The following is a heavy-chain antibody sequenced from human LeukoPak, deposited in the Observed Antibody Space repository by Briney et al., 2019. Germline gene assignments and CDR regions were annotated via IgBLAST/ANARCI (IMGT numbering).Heavy chain of an antibody. Sequence: ASVKVSCKASGYTFTGYYMHWVRQAPGQGLEWMGWINPNSGGTNYAQKFQGRVTMTRDTFISTAYMELSRLRSDDTAVYYCARTVAGREGFDYWGQGTLVTVSS. CDR3: ARTVAGREGFDY. D-gene: IGHD6-19*01. CDR2: INPNSGGT. V-gene: IGHV1-2*02. J-gene: IGHJ4*02. CDR1: GYTFTGYY.